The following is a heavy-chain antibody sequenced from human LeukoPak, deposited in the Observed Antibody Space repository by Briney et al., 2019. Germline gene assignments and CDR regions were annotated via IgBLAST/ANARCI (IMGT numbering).Heavy chain of an antibody. J-gene: IGHJ4*02. CDR3: ARLGHETDSSVYHPFDY. D-gene: IGHD3-22*01. CDR2: IYPGDSDT. V-gene: IGHV5-51*01. CDR1: GYSFISYW. Sequence: GESLKISCKGSGYSFISYWIGWVRQMPGKGLEWMGIIYPGDSDTRYSPSFQGQVIISADKSITTAYLQWSSLKASDTAMYYCARLGHETDSSVYHPFDYWGQGTLVTVSS.